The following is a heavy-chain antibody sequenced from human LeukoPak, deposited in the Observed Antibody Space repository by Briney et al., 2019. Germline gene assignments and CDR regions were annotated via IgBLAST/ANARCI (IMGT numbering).Heavy chain of an antibody. J-gene: IGHJ4*02. CDR2: IYSGGTT. CDR3: ARDGGGYGTNALDY. V-gene: IGHV3-66*01. D-gene: IGHD1-7*01. CDR1: GFTVSNNY. Sequence: AGGSLRLSCAISGFTVSNNYLTWVRQAPGKGLEWVSLIYSGGTTFYADSVKDRFIISRDNSRNTLFLQMNSLRVDDTAVYYCARDGGGYGTNALDYWGQGTLVTVSS.